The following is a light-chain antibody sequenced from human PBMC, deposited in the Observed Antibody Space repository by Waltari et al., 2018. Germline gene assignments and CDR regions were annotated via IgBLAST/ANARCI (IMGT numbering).Light chain of an antibody. CDR1: QSIKNF. CDR2: EAS. CDR3: QQRSNWPPT. V-gene: IGKV3-11*01. Sequence: EIVLAQSPVTLSFSPGGSATLSCRASQSIKNFLAWYQQKPGQAPRLLIFEASNRATGIPARFSGGGSGTDFTLTIDSLEPEDFGFYYCQQRSNWPPTFGPGTKVDIK. J-gene: IGKJ3*01.